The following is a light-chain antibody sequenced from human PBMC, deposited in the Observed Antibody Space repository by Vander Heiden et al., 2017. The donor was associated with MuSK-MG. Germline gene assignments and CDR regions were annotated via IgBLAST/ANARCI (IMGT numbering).Light chain of an antibody. Sequence: DIVMTQSRLSLPVTPGEPASISCRSSQSLLHSNGYNYLDWYLQKPGQARQLLIYLGSNRDAGVPDRFSGSDEGIDFTLKISRGEAEDVGVYYCMQTRQNPPCTFGQGTKLEIK. CDR2: LGS. CDR3: MQTRQNPPCT. CDR1: QSLLHSNGYNY. J-gene: IGKJ2*02. V-gene: IGKV2-28*01.